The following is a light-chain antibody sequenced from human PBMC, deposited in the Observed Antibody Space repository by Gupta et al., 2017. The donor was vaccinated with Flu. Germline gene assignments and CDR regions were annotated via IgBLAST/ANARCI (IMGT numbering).Light chain of an antibody. J-gene: IGLJ3*02. CDR1: RNNVGNEG. CDR3: SAWDSSLNEWV. Sequence: NRNNVGNEGVAWLQQHQGHPPKLLSFRNNRRPSGISERFSALRSGNTASLTITALQAEDEADYYCSAWDSSLNEWVFGEGTKLTVL. CDR2: RNN. V-gene: IGLV10-54*04.